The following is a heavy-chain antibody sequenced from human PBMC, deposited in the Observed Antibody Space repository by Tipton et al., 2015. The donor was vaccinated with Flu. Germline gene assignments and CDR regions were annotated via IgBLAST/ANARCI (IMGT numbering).Heavy chain of an antibody. CDR1: GDSISTTIYY. Sequence: TLSLTCTVSGDSISTTIYYWGWVRQPPGKGLEWIGSIYYSGTTYYYPSLKSRVTISVDSSKNAFSLTLASLTAADTAVYYCARDLWNDRRAYYYYGVDVWGQGTTVTVSS. CDR3: ARDLWNDRRAYYYYGVDV. CDR2: IYYSGTT. V-gene: IGHV4-39*07. D-gene: IGHD1-1*01. J-gene: IGHJ6*02.